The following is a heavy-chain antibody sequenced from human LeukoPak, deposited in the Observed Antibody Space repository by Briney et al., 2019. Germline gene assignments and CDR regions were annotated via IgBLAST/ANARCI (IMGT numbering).Heavy chain of an antibody. CDR1: GYTFTSYG. D-gene: IGHD5-24*01. Sequence: ASVKVSCKASGYTFTSYGISWVRQAPGQGLEWMGWISAYNGNTNYAQKLQGRVTMTTDTSTSTAYMELRSLRSDDAAVYYCARRGGRWLQFHEYFQHWGQGTLVTVSS. CDR2: ISAYNGNT. J-gene: IGHJ1*01. V-gene: IGHV1-18*01. CDR3: ARRGGRWLQFHEYFQH.